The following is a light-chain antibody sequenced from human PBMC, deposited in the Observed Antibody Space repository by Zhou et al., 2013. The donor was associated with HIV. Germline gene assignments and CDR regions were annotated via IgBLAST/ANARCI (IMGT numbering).Light chain of an antibody. CDR3: MQALQSPLT. CDR2: LGS. Sequence: DIMMTQSPLSLPVTPGEPASISCRSSQSLLHSNGYNYLDWYLQKPGQSPQLLIYLGSNRASGVPDRFSGTGSGTDFSLKISRVEADDVGVYYCMQALQSPLTFGQGTRLEIK. CDR1: QSLLHSNGYNY. V-gene: IGKV2-28*01. J-gene: IGKJ5*01.